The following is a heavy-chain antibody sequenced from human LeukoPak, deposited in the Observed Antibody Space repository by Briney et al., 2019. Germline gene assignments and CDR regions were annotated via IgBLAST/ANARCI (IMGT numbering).Heavy chain of an antibody. Sequence: ASVKVSCKASGYTLTSYEINWVRQATGQGLEWMGWMNPNSGNTDYAQKFQGRVTMTRDTSLNTAYLELSSLRSEDTAVYYCARGVLRGDIWQICGQGTMVTVSS. CDR2: MNPNSGNT. CDR3: ARGVLRGDIWQI. CDR1: GYTLTSYE. V-gene: IGHV1-8*01. D-gene: IGHD3-3*01. J-gene: IGHJ3*02.